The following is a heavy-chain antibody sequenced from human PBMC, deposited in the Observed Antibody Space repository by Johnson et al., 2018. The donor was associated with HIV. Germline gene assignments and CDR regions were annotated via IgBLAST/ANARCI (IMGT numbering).Heavy chain of an antibody. V-gene: IGHV3-7*01. D-gene: IGHD6-13*01. J-gene: IGHJ3*02. Sequence: VQLVESGGGLVQPGGSLRLSCAASGFTFSSYWMNWVRQAPGKGLEWVANIKEDGSEKYYVDSVKGRFTISRDNAKNSLYLQMNSLRAEDTAVYYCARVRELSIAAAGVAFDIWGQGTMVTVSS. CDR1: GFTFSSYW. CDR3: ARVRELSIAAAGVAFDI. CDR2: IKEDGSEK.